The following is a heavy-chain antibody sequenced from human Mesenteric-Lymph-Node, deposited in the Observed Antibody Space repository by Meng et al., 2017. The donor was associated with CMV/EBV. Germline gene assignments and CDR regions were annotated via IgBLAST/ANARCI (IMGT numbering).Heavy chain of an antibody. D-gene: IGHD6-6*01. CDR3: ARGGYASSSRGDY. V-gene: IGHV3-48*03. CDR1: GLTFRNYG. Sequence: GGSLRLSCATSGLTFRNYGMMWVRQAPGKGPEWVSYISPSGSEKYYAGPVKGRFTISRDNAKNSLFLEMNSLRVEDAGVYYCARGGYASSSRGDYWGQGALVTVSS. J-gene: IGHJ4*02. CDR2: ISPSGSEK.